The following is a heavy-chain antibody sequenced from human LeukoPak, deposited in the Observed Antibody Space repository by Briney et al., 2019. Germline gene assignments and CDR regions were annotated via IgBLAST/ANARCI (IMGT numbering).Heavy chain of an antibody. CDR2: ISKNTVDT. J-gene: IGHJ4*02. Sequence: GGSLRLSCTGSGFIFSRYAVSWVRAAPGKGLEGVSAISKNTVDTYYADSVKGRLTISRDSSKNTVYLQMNSLRAEDTAVYYCVRDMEPLRYFDTWGQGTLVTVSS. D-gene: IGHD3-9*01. V-gene: IGHV3-23*01. CDR3: VRDMEPLRYFDT. CDR1: GFIFSRYA.